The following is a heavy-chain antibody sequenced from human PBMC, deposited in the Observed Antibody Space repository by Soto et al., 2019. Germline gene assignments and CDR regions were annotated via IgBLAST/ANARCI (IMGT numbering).Heavy chain of an antibody. CDR3: GRDLGTCGGTGALDY. D-gene: IGHD2-21*01. Sequence: EVQLVESGGGLVQPGGSLRLSCAASGFIFTRYWMTWVRQAPGKGLEWVANIKHDGSEKYYVDSVKGRFTISRDHDQISVYLRVKSLGTGDPAVYYCGRDLGTCGGTGALDYWGQGTLVTVSS. V-gene: IGHV3-7*04. CDR1: GFIFTRYW. J-gene: IGHJ4*02. CDR2: IKHDGSEK.